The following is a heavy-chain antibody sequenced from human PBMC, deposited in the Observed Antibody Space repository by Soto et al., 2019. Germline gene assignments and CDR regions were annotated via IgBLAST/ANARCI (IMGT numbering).Heavy chain of an antibody. CDR1: GGSIGNSY. CDR2: IYYSGST. V-gene: IGHV4-59*08. J-gene: IGHJ4*02. Sequence: QVQLQESGPGLVKPSETLSLTCTVSGGSIGNSYWSWIRQSPGKGLGWIGYIYYSGSTNYNPSLKSRVSISVDTSKNQFSLKLSSVTAADTAVYYCARHSSSWPIFDYWGQGTLVIVSS. D-gene: IGHD6-13*01. CDR3: ARHSSSWPIFDY.